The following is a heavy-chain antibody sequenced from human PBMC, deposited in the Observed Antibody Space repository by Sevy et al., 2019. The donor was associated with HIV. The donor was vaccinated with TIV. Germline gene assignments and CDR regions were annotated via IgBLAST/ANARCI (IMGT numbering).Heavy chain of an antibody. D-gene: IGHD3-22*01. CDR2: IKQDGSEK. J-gene: IGHJ4*02. V-gene: IGHV3-7*01. Sequence: GGSLRLSCAASGFTFSGYWMSWVRQAPGKGLEWVANIKQDGSEKKYVDSVKGRFTISRDNAKNALYLQMNSLRAEETAVYYCARATDYYDSSGYSYWGQGTLVTVSS. CDR3: ARATDYYDSSGYSY. CDR1: GFTFSGYW.